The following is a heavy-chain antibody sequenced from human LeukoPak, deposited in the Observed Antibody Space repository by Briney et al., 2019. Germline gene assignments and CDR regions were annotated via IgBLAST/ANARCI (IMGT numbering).Heavy chain of an antibody. CDR1: GGSFSGYY. CDR3: ARGRSGSGSYYNLRHAYYFDY. J-gene: IGHJ4*02. D-gene: IGHD3-10*01. V-gene: IGHV4-34*01. CDR2: INHSGST. Sequence: SETLSLTCAVYGGSFSGYYWSWIRQPPGKGLEWIGEINHSGSTNYNPSLKSRVTISVDTSKNQFSLKLSSVTAADTAVYYCARGRSGSGSYYNLRHAYYFDYWGQGTLVTVSS.